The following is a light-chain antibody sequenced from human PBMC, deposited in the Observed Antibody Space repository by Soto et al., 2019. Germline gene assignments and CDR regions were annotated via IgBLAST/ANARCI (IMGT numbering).Light chain of an antibody. V-gene: IGKV1-5*03. Sequence: DIQMTQSPSTLSASVGDRVTITCRDSQSISSWLAWYQQKPGKAPKLLIYKASSLESGVPSRFSGSGSGTDFTLTISSLQPDDFATDYCQQYNTYWYTFGQGTKLEIK. CDR3: QQYNTYWYT. CDR2: KAS. CDR1: QSISSW. J-gene: IGKJ2*01.